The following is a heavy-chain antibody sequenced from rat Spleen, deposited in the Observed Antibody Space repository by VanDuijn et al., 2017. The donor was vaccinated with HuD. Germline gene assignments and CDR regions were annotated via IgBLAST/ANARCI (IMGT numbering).Heavy chain of an antibody. D-gene: IGHD1-9*01. Sequence: EVQLVESGGGLVQPGRSLKLSCAASGFTFRNYGMPWVRQAPTTGLEWVATISYGDSSGHSGTYYRDSVRGRFTISRDDAKSTLSLQMDSLRSEDTATYYCARRHYGYTDYFDYWGQGVMVTVSS. CDR3: ARRHYGYTDYFDY. V-gene: IGHV5-29*01. J-gene: IGHJ2*01. CDR1: GFTFRNYG. CDR2: ISYGDSSGHSGT.